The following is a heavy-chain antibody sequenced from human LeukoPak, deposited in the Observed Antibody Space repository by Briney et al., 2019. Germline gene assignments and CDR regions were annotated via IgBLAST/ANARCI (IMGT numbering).Heavy chain of an antibody. V-gene: IGHV4-38-2*02. J-gene: IGHJ5*02. Sequence: SETLSLTCAVSGYSLSSGYSWGWIRQPPGKGLEYIGSIHQSGSTYYNPSLKSRVTMSLDTSRNQFSLTLSSVTAADTAVYYCVRDGNYYGYNWFDPWGQGALVTVSS. D-gene: IGHD3-10*01. CDR2: IHQSGST. CDR1: GYSLSSGYS. CDR3: VRDGNYYGYNWFDP.